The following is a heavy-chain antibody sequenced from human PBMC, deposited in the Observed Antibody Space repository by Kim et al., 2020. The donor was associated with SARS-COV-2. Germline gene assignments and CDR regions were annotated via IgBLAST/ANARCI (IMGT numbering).Heavy chain of an antibody. CDR1: GGSISSSHYY. V-gene: IGHV4-39*01. CDR3: ARCLAVVNPTWYFDL. Sequence: SETLSLSCTVSGGSISSSHYYWGWIRQSPGKGLEWIGTVYYSGSAYYNPSLKSRATISVDTSKNQFSLKLTSVTAADTAVYYCARCLAVVNPTWYFDLW. D-gene: IGHD2-21*01. J-gene: IGHJ2*01. CDR2: VYYSGSA.